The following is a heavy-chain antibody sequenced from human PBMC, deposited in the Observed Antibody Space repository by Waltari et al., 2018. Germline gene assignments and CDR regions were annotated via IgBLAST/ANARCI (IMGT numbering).Heavy chain of an antibody. V-gene: IGHV3-7*01. CDR1: GFTLSNYW. CDR2: IKEDGSRK. J-gene: IGHJ4*02. Sequence: EVQLVESGGGLVQPGGSLRLSCAVSGFTLSNYWMGWVRQAPGKGLEWVAGIKEDGSRKDYLDSVKGRFTISRDNAKSTLYLQMNSLRAEDTAVFYCVRNRGWQQFDFWGQGTLVTVSS. CDR3: VRNRGWQQFDF. D-gene: IGHD2-15*01.